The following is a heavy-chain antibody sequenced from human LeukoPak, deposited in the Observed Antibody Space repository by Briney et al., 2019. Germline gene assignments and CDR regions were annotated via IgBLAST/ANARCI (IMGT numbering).Heavy chain of an antibody. V-gene: IGHV3-73*01. J-gene: IGHJ4*02. Sequence: TGGSLRLSCAASGFAFSGSAMHWVRQASGKGLEWVGRIRSKANSYATAYAASVKGRFTISRDDSKNTAYLQMNSLKTEDTAVYYCTTDRGYSYGYDYWGQGALVTVSS. CDR3: TTDRGYSYGYDY. D-gene: IGHD5-18*01. CDR1: GFAFSGSA. CDR2: IRSKANSYAT.